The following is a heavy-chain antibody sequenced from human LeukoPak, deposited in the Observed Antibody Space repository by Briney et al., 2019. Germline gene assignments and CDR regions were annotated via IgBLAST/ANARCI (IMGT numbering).Heavy chain of an antibody. CDR1: GYRFTSYW. CDR2: IYPGDSDT. Sequence: GESLKISCKGSGYRFTSYWIGWVRQMPGKGLEWMGIIYPGDSDTRYSPSFQGQVTISADKSISTAYLQWSSLKASETAMYYCARLFDILTGYYDYWGQGTLVTVSS. D-gene: IGHD3-9*01. J-gene: IGHJ4*02. CDR3: ARLFDILTGYYDY. V-gene: IGHV5-51*01.